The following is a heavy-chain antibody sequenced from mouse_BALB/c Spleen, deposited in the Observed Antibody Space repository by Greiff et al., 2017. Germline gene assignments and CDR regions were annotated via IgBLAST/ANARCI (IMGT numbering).Heavy chain of an antibody. CDR1: GYAFTNYL. CDR3: ARSLRAMDY. Sequence: VQLQQSGAELVRPGTSVKVSCKASGYAFTNYLIEWVKQRPGQGLEWIGVINPGSGGTNYNEKFKGKATLTADKSSSTAYMQLSSLTSDDSAVYFCARSLRAMDYWGQGTSVTVSS. V-gene: IGHV1-54*03. CDR2: INPGSGGT. J-gene: IGHJ4*01.